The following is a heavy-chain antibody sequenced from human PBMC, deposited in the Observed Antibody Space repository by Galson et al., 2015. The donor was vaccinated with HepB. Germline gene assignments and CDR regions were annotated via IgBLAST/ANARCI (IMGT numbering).Heavy chain of an antibody. CDR3: ALSGDGYNWGY. CDR2: ISAYSGNT. CDR1: GYTFTSYG. V-gene: IGHV1-18*04. Sequence: SVKVSCKASGYTFTSYGISWVGQAPGQGLEWMGWISAYSGNTKYAQRLQGRVTMTTDTSTSTAYMELRSLRSDDTAVYYCALSGDGYNWGYWGQGTLVTVSS. J-gene: IGHJ4*02. D-gene: IGHD5-24*01.